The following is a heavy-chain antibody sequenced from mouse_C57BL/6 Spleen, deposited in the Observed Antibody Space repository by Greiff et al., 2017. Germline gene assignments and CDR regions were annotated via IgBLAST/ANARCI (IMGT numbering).Heavy chain of an antibody. CDR1: GYTFSDYY. J-gene: IGHJ4*01. CDR2: INYDGSST. D-gene: IGHD1-1*01. Sequence: EVQLEESEGGLVQPGSSMKLSCTASGYTFSDYYMAWVRQGPEKGLEWVANINYDGSSTYYQDSLKSRFIISRDNTKNILYLQMSSLKSEDTATYYCARDDYCGSSYVGDAMDYWGQGTSVTVSS. CDR3: ARDDYCGSSYVGDAMDY. V-gene: IGHV5-16*01.